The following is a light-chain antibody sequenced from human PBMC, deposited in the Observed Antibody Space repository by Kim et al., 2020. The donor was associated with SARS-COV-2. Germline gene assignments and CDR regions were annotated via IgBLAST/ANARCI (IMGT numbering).Light chain of an antibody. V-gene: IGLV1-40*01. CDR3: QSYDNSLSGWV. J-gene: IGLJ3*02. Sequence: QAVVTQPPSVSGAPGQSVTTSCTGGRSNIGENYGVHWYQQFPGAAPKLLIYSNINRPSGVPDRFSGSKSDTSAYLAITGLRPEDEAIYFCQSYDNSLSGWVFGGGTQLTVL. CDR2: SNI. CDR1: RSNIGENYG.